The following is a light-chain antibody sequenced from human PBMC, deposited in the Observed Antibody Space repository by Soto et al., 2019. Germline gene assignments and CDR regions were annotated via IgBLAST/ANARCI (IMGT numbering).Light chain of an antibody. CDR3: SSYAGSNIVV. J-gene: IGLJ2*01. CDR1: SSDVGGYNY. V-gene: IGLV2-8*01. Sequence: QSALTQPPSASGSPGQSVTISCTGTSSDVGGYNYVSWYQQHPGKAPKLMIYEVSKRPSGVPDRFSGSKSGNTASLTVSGLQAEYEADYYCSSYAGSNIVVFGGGTQLTVL. CDR2: EVS.